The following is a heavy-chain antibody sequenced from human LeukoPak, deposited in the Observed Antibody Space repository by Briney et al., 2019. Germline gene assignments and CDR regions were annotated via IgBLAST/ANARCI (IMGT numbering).Heavy chain of an antibody. CDR1: GFTFTGST. J-gene: IGHJ4*02. CDR2: LRNKANSYAT. V-gene: IGHV3-73*01. CDR3: TRIALTGEFDY. Sequence: SGGSVRLSCAASGFTFTGSTMHWVRQASGKGLEWVSRLRNKANSYATAYAASVKGRFTISRDDSKNTAYLQMNSLKTEDTAVYYCTRIALTGEFDYWGQGTLVTVSS. D-gene: IGHD6-19*01.